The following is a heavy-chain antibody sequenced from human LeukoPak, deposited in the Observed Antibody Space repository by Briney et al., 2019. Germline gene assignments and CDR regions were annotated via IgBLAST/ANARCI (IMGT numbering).Heavy chain of an antibody. J-gene: IGHJ5*02. CDR3: ARLDYYDSSGYYR. Sequence: TSETLSLTCTVSNGSISSHYWSWIRQPPGKGLEWIGYIYYGGSTYYNPSLKSRVTISVDTSKNQFSLKLSSVTAADTAVYYCARLDYYDSSGYYRWGQGTLVTVSS. CDR2: IYYGGST. CDR1: NGSISSHY. D-gene: IGHD3-22*01. V-gene: IGHV4-59*08.